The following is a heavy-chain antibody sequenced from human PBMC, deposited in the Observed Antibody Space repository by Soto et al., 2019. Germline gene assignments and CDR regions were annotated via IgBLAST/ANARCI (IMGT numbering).Heavy chain of an antibody. Sequence: ASVKVSCKASGYTFTSYGISWVRQAPGQGLEWMGWISAYNGNTNYAQKLQGRVTMTTDTSTSTAYMELRSLRSDDTAVYYCARDRSDPSIPEWFDPWGQGTLVTVSS. CDR2: ISAYNGNT. CDR3: ARDRSDPSIPEWFDP. D-gene: IGHD1-26*01. CDR1: GYTFTSYG. J-gene: IGHJ5*02. V-gene: IGHV1-18*01.